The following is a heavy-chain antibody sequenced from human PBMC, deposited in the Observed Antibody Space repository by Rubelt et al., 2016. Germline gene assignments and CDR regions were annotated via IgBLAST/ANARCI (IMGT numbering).Heavy chain of an antibody. J-gene: IGHJ4*02. V-gene: IGHV4-34*01. D-gene: IGHD2-15*01. CDR3: ASWPLGYCSGGTCYSFDY. Sequence: IGEINHSGSTNYNPSLKSRVTMSVDTSKNQFSLRLSSVTAADTAVYYCASWPLGYCSGGTCYSFDYWGQGTLVTVSS. CDR2: INHSGST.